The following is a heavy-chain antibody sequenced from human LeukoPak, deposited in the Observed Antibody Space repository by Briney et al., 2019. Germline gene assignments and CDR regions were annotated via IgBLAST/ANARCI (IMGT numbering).Heavy chain of an antibody. CDR3: RTWKQGYCSGYSCFNAFHI. J-gene: IGHJ3*02. CDR1: GFSLNRYW. Sequence: GGSLRLSCAVSGFSLNRYWMSWVRLTPGKGLEWVATMNHDRSEIYHADSVKGRFTISRDDAKNSLYLQMNRLRVEDTAVYYCRTWKQGYCSGYSCFNAFHIWGQGTMVTVSS. CDR2: MNHDRSEI. D-gene: IGHD2-15*01. V-gene: IGHV3-7*01.